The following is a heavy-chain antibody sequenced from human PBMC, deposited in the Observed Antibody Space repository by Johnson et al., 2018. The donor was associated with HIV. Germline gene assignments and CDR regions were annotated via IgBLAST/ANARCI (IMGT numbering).Heavy chain of an antibody. V-gene: IGHV3-53*01. D-gene: IGHD3-9*01. Sequence: EVQLVESGGGLIHPGGSLRLSCEASGFSISSNYLSWVRQAPGKSLEWVSIIYSGGNTYYADSVKGRFTISRDNSKNTLYLQMNSLRAEDTAMYYCARDRILTGYDAFDIWGQGTMVTVSS. J-gene: IGHJ3*02. CDR1: GFSISSNY. CDR3: ARDRILTGYDAFDI. CDR2: IYSGGNT.